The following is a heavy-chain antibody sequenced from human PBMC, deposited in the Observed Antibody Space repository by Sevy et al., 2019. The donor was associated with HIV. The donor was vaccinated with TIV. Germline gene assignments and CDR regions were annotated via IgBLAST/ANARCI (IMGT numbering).Heavy chain of an antibody. CDR2: IYYSGST. V-gene: IGHV4-61*01. J-gene: IGHJ6*02. D-gene: IGHD3-10*01. CDR3: ARDLLMVRGLRNYYYYGMDV. Sequence: SETLSLTCTVSGGSVSSGSYYWSWIRQPPGKGLEWIGYIYYSGSTNYNPSLKSRVTISVDTSKNPFSLKLSSVTAADTAVYYCARDLLMVRGLRNYYYYGMDVWGQGTTVTVSS. CDR1: GGSVSSGSYY.